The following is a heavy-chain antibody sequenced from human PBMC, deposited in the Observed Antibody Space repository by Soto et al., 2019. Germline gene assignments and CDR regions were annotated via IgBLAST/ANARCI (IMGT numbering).Heavy chain of an antibody. V-gene: IGHV6-1*01. Sequence: PSQTLSLTCAISGDSVSTNIAAWSWIRQSPSRGLEWLGRTLYRSSKWYNEYAVSVKSRMTINPDTSKNQFSLQLNSVTPEDTAVYYCASDAATTLNYPHGMDVWGQGTPGTVS. CDR3: ASDAATTLNYPHGMDV. J-gene: IGHJ6*02. CDR2: TLYRSSKWYN. CDR1: GDSVSTNIAA. D-gene: IGHD1-7*01.